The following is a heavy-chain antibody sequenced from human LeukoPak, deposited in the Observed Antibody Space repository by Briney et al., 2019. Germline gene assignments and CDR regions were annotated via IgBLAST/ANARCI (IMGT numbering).Heavy chain of an antibody. Sequence: GGSLRLSCAASGFTFSSYAMSWVRQAPGKGLEWVSVIYSGGSTYYADSVKGRFTISRDNSKNTLYLQMNSLRAEDTAVYYCARDFSYGWIDPWGQGTLVTVSS. J-gene: IGHJ5*02. D-gene: IGHD5-18*01. V-gene: IGHV3-53*01. CDR3: ARDFSYGWIDP. CDR1: GFTFSSYA. CDR2: IYSGGST.